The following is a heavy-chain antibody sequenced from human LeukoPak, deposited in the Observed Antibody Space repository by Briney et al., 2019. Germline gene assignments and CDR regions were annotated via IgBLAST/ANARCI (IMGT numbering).Heavy chain of an antibody. V-gene: IGHV3-33*01. D-gene: IGHD3-22*01. Sequence: GGSLRLSCAASGFTFSSYGMHWVRQAPGKGLEWVAVIWYDGSNKYYADSVKGRFTISRDNSKNTLYLQMNSLRAEDTAVYYCARVDYYDSSGLRNYYYYGMDVWGQGTTVTVSS. CDR1: GFTFSSYG. J-gene: IGHJ6*02. CDR2: IWYDGSNK. CDR3: ARVDYYDSSGLRNYYYYGMDV.